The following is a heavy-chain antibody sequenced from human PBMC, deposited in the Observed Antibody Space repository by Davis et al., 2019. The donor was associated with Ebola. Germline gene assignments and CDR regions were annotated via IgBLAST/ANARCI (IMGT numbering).Heavy chain of an antibody. J-gene: IGHJ6*02. CDR3: ARLDRQQLGLYGMDV. Sequence: ESLKLSCRCSGYSLTKYWIAWVRQMPGKGLEWMGSIYPADSDSRYRPSFQGQVTISADKSNSTAYLQWSSLKASDTAMYYCARLDRQQLGLYGMDVWGQGTTVTVSS. D-gene: IGHD6-13*01. V-gene: IGHV5-51*01. CDR2: IYPADSDS. CDR1: GYSLTKYW.